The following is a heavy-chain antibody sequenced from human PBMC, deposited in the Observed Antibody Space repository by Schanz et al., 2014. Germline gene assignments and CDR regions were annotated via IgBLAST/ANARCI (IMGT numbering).Heavy chain of an antibody. V-gene: IGHV4-4*02. J-gene: IGHJ6*03. CDR2: IYYSGTT. CDR3: ARVSHVYRYHYIDF. Sequence: QVQLQESGPGLVKPSGTLSLTCAVSGGSISNSDWWSWVRQPPGKGLEWIGYIYYSGTTYYNPSLRSRPSISVDTFRNLLSLKVTSVTAADTAIYYCARVSHVYRYHYIDFWGKGTTVTVSS. D-gene: IGHD3-16*02. CDR1: GGSISNSDW.